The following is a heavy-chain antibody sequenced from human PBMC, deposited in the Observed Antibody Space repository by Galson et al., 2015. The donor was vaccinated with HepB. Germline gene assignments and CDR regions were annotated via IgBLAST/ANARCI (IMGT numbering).Heavy chain of an antibody. CDR3: ARDLRGSGWYVDY. D-gene: IGHD6-19*01. CDR1: GFTFSSHS. V-gene: IGHV3-48*01. J-gene: IGHJ4*02. CDR2: INSGSSAI. Sequence: SLRLSCAASGFTFSSHSMNWVRQAPGKGLEWVSYINSGSSAIYYADSVRGRFTISRDNARNSLYLQMNSLRAEETAVYYCARDLRGSGWYVDYWGQGTLVTVSS.